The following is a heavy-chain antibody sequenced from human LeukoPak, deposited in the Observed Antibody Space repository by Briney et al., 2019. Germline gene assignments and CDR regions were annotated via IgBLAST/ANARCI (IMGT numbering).Heavy chain of an antibody. CDR2: IGTSGDA. V-gene: IGHV3-13*01. D-gene: IGHD2/OR15-2a*01. J-gene: IGHJ4*02. CDR1: GFTFTRFD. Sequence: PGGSLRLSCVASGFTFTRFDMHWVRQPPGKSLQWVSSIGTSGDAYSLESVTGRFAISRDDAANSLHLQMSSLRVDDTAVYYCAKGAAYSTTGRPYYFDHWGQGILVSVSS. CDR3: AKGAAYSTTGRPYYFDH.